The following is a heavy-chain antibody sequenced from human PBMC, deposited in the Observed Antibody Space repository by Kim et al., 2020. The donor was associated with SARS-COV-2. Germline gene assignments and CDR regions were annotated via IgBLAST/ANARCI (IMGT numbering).Heavy chain of an antibody. CDR2: IDGSDGTT. D-gene: IGHD2-21*01. Sequence: GGSLRLSCTTSGFTFTGHAMSWVRQAPGKGLEWVSSIDGSDGTTYYVDSVKGRFSISRDDSKNTLYLQMIPLRADDTAAYYCLKRGWGLIWDYLGQGTMV. CDR3: LKRGWGLIWDY. V-gene: IGHV3-23*01. CDR1: GFTFTGHA. J-gene: IGHJ4*02.